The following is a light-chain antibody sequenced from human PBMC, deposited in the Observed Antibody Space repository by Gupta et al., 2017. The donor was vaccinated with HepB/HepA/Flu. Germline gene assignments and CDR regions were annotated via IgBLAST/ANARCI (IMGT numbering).Light chain of an antibody. CDR1: QCVLYSSNNKNY. V-gene: IGKV4-1*01. J-gene: IGKJ1*01. CDR3: QQYYSTPRT. Sequence: DIVMTQSLDSQAVSLRERAALTRNSSQCVLYSSNNKNYLPWYQQKPGQPPKLLIYWASTRESEVPDRFSGSGSGTDFTLTTSSLQAEDVAVYYCQQYYSTPRTFGQGTKVEIK. CDR2: WAS.